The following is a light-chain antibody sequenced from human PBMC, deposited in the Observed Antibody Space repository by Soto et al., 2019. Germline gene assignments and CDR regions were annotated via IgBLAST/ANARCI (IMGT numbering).Light chain of an antibody. Sequence: IVLTQSRATLSLSRWKRATLSCMASQSVNNYLAWYQQKPGQAPRLLIYDASNRATGIPARFSGSGSGTDFTLNISSLEPEDFAVYYCQQRDDWPPSITFGQGTRLEIK. CDR2: DAS. CDR1: QSVNNY. V-gene: IGKV3-11*01. J-gene: IGKJ5*01. CDR3: QQRDDWPPSIT.